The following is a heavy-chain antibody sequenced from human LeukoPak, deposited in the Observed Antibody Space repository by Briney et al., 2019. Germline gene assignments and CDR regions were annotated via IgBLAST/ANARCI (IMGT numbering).Heavy chain of an antibody. D-gene: IGHD2-8*01. V-gene: IGHV3-23*01. Sequence: PGGSLRLSCAASGFIFSSYAMSWVRQAPGKGLEWVSTISGSGGSTYYADSVKGRFTISRDNSKNTVYLQMNSLRAEDTAVYYCAKDRSCINGVCHGDVDYWGQGTLVTVSS. CDR3: AKDRSCINGVCHGDVDY. CDR2: ISGSGGST. J-gene: IGHJ4*02. CDR1: GFIFSSYA.